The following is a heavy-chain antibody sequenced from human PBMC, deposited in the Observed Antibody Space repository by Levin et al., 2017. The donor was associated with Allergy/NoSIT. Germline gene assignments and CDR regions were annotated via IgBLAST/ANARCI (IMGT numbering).Heavy chain of an antibody. J-gene: IGHJ3*01. CDR3: ARDKDRGSWAFDL. CDR1: GFTFRNYN. CDR2: ISTSSSTM. Sequence: LSLTCAASGFTFRNYNMNWVRQAPGKGLEWVSYISTSSSTMYHADSVKGRFTISRDNAKNSLYLQMNSLRDEDTAVYYCARDKDRGSWAFDLWGQGTMVAVST. D-gene: IGHD1-26*01. V-gene: IGHV3-48*02.